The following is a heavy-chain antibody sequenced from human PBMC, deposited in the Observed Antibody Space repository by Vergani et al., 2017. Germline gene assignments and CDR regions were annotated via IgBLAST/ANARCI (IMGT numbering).Heavy chain of an antibody. Sequence: QVQLVESGGGVVQPGGSLRLSCGASGFTFSNYCMHWVRQDPGKGLEWVTFIRYDGSNTYYADSVKGRFTISRDNSKNTLFLQMNRLRPEDTAVYYCARDTVTGRRYFDCWGQGTLVTGSS. CDR2: IRYDGSNT. J-gene: IGHJ4*02. CDR1: GFTFSNYC. V-gene: IGHV3-30*02. CDR3: ARDTVTGRRYFDC. D-gene: IGHD6-19*01.